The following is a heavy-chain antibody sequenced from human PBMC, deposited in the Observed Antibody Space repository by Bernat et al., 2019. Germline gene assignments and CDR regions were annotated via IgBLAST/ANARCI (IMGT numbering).Heavy chain of an antibody. Sequence: QVQLVESGGGVVQPGRSLRLSCAVSGFTFSDHGMHWVRQAPGKGLEWVAHISYDGSKKYYAESVKARFIISRDNSKDTVSLQMNSLRTEDTAVYYCARDGRVAGISWYFDLWGRGTLVTVSS. CDR3: ARDGRVAGISWYFDL. V-gene: IGHV3-30*03. CDR2: ISYDGSKK. D-gene: IGHD6-19*01. CDR1: GFTFSDHG. J-gene: IGHJ2*01.